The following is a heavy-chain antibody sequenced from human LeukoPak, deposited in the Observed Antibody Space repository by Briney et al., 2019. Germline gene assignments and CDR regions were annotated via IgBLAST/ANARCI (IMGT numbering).Heavy chain of an antibody. CDR3: ARGGLPNAFDI. CDR2: ISGSGGST. Sequence: GGSLRLSCAASGFTFSSYAMSWVRQAPGKGLEWVSAISGSGGSTYYADSVKGRFTISRDSAKDSLYLQMNSLRAEDRAVYYCARGGLPNAFDIWGQGTTVTVSS. V-gene: IGHV3-23*01. CDR1: GFTFSSYA. J-gene: IGHJ3*02. D-gene: IGHD1-26*01.